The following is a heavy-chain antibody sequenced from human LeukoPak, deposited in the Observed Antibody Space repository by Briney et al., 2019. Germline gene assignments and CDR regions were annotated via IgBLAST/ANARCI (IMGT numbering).Heavy chain of an antibody. J-gene: IGHJ6*02. Sequence: GSSVTVSCKDSGYTFTSYDINWVRQATAQGLAWMGWMNPYSGNTGYAQKFQGRVTMTRNTSIRTAYMELSSLISEDTAVYYCVREPPQWLTSHGMDGWGQGATVTV. CDR2: MNPYSGNT. D-gene: IGHD5-12*01. CDR3: VREPPQWLTSHGMDG. V-gene: IGHV1-8*01. CDR1: GYTFTSYD.